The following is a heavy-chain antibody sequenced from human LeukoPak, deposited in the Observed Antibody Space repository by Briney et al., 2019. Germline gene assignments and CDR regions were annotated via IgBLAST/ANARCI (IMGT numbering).Heavy chain of an antibody. Sequence: SETLSLTCTVSGGSISRYYWSWIRQPPGKGLEWIGTTYYSGTTYYNPSLKSRVTISLDTPKNQFSLRLNSVTAADTAVYYCARHGRGYSYGYLEYYFDNWGQGTLVTVSS. CDR2: TYYSGTT. V-gene: IGHV4-59*04. CDR3: ARHGRGYSYGYLEYYFDN. D-gene: IGHD5-18*01. CDR1: GGSISRYY. J-gene: IGHJ4*02.